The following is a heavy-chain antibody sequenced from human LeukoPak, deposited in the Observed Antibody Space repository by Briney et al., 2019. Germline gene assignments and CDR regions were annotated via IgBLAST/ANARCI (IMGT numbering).Heavy chain of an antibody. CDR1: GFTFSNFW. Sequence: GGSLRLSCAASGFTFSNFWMSWVRQAPGKGLEWVATIKVDGCDKYHVDSVKGRFTISRDNAKNSLYLQMNSLRAEDTAVYYCAKFPYGDYVHYWGQGTLVTVSS. J-gene: IGHJ4*02. CDR2: IKVDGCDK. D-gene: IGHD4-17*01. CDR3: AKFPYGDYVHY. V-gene: IGHV3-7*05.